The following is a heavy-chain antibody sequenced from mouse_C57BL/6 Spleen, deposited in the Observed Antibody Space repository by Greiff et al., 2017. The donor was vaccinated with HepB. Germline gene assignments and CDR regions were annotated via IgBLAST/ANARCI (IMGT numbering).Heavy chain of an antibody. CDR2: IYPSDSET. CDR3: AADSSGYNYFDY. V-gene: IGHV1-61*01. D-gene: IGHD3-2*02. Sequence: QVQLQQPGAELVRPGSSVKLSCKASSYTFTSYWMDWVKQRPGQGLEWIGNIYPSDSETHYNQKFKDKATLTVDKSSSTAYMQLSSLTSEDSAVYYCAADSSGYNYFDYWGQGTTLTVSS. J-gene: IGHJ2*01. CDR1: SYTFTSYW.